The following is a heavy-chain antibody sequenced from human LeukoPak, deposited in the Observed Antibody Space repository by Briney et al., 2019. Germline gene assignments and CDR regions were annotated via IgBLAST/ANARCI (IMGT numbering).Heavy chain of an antibody. D-gene: IGHD6-19*01. Sequence: PGGSLRLSCAASGFTFSSYAMSWVRQAPGKGLEWVSAISGSGGSTYYADSVKGRFTISRDISKNTLYLQMNSLRAEGTAVYYCAKANREWLDYFDYWGQGTLVTVSS. CDR1: GFTFSSYA. J-gene: IGHJ4*02. CDR2: ISGSGGST. V-gene: IGHV3-23*01. CDR3: AKANREWLDYFDY.